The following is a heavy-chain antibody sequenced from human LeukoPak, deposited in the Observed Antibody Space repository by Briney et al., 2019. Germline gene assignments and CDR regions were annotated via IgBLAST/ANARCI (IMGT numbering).Heavy chain of an antibody. D-gene: IGHD4-17*01. CDR2: ITSGSDAK. J-gene: IGHJ5*02. Sequence: GGSLRLSCAASGFTFSTYTMNWVRQAPGKGLEWVSCITSGSDAKYYADSVKGRFTISRDTSKNTLYLQINSLRVEDTAVYYCIVFGDSNHWGQGTLVTVSS. V-gene: IGHV3-48*01. CDR1: GFTFSTYT. CDR3: IVFGDSNH.